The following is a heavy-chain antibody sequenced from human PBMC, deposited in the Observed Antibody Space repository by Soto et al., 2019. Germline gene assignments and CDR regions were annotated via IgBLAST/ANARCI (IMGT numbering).Heavy chain of an antibody. CDR1: GFTFSSYG. D-gene: IGHD2-2*01. V-gene: IGHV3-33*01. J-gene: IGHJ6*02. CDR3: ARGERDIVVVRGAYYYYGMDV. Sequence: GSLRLSCAASGFTFSSYGMHWVRQAPGKGLEWVAVIWYDGSNKYYADSVKGRFTISRDNSKNTLYLQMNSLRAEDTAVYYCARGERDIVVVRGAYYYYGMDVWGQGTTVTVSS. CDR2: IWYDGSNK.